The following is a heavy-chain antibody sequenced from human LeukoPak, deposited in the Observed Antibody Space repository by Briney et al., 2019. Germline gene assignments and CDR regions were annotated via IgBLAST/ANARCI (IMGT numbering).Heavy chain of an antibody. V-gene: IGHV3-21*01. CDR1: GFTFSDHS. J-gene: IGHJ4*02. CDR3: ARDAYDYASGIEYSKFGRIDY. D-gene: IGHD3-16*01. Sequence: GGSLRLSCAASGFTFSDHSMNWVRQAPGKGLEWVSSISITSDYIYYADSVKGRLTISRDNARNSLYLQMTSLRAEDTAVSYCARDAYDYASGIEYSKFGRIDYWGQGTLVTVSS. CDR2: ISITSDYI.